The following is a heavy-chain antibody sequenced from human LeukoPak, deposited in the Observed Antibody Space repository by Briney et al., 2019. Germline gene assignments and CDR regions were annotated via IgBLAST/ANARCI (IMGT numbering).Heavy chain of an antibody. CDR1: GFTFSSYA. D-gene: IGHD3-22*01. CDR3: ARDSSGYYPHAAFDI. CDR2: ISGSGAYS. V-gene: IGHV3-23*01. Sequence: PGGSLRLSCAASGFTFSSYAMSWVRQAPGKGLEWVSGISGSGAYSYYADSVKGRFTISRDNSKNTLYVQMNSLRAADTAVYYCARDSSGYYPHAAFDIWGQGTMVTVSS. J-gene: IGHJ3*02.